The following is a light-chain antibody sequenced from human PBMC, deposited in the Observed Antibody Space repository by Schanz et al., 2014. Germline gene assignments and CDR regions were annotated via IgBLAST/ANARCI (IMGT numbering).Light chain of an antibody. CDR3: QQYGSSPYT. J-gene: IGKJ2*01. CDR2: GAS. CDR1: QSVSSNY. Sequence: EIVLTQSPGTLSLSPGEGATLSCRASQSVSSNYLVWYQQKPGQAPRLLIYGASSRATGIPDRFSGSGSETDFTLTISRLEPEDFAVYYCQQYGSSPYTFGQGTKLEIK. V-gene: IGKV3-20*01.